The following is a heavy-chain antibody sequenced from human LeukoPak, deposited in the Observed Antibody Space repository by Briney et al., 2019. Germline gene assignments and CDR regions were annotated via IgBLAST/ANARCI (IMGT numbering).Heavy chain of an antibody. V-gene: IGHV3-23*01. D-gene: IGHD1-26*01. CDR3: AKAMGATLFDY. CDR2: ISGSGGST. CDR1: GFTFSSYD. J-gene: IGHJ4*02. Sequence: GGSLRLSCAASGFTFSSYDMSWVRQAPGKGLEWVSGISGSGGSTYYADSVKGRFTISRDNSKNTLYLQMNSLRAGDTAVYYCAKAMGATLFDYWGQGTLVTVSS.